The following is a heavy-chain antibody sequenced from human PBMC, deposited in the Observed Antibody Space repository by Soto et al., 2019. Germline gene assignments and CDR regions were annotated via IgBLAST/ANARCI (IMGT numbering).Heavy chain of an antibody. D-gene: IGHD3-10*02. Sequence: EVQLVESGGGLVQPGRSLRLSCAASGFTFDDYAMHWVRQAPGKGLEWVSGISWNSGSIGYADSVKGRFTISRDNAKNSLYLQMNSLRAEDTALYYCAKVFGIDPMGHFDYLGQGTLFTVSA. J-gene: IGHJ4*02. CDR2: ISWNSGSI. CDR3: AKVFGIDPMGHFDY. V-gene: IGHV3-9*01. CDR1: GFTFDDYA.